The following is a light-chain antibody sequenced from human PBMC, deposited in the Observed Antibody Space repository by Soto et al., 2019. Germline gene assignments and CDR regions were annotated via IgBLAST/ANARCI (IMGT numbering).Light chain of an antibody. CDR1: SSNIGAGYD. J-gene: IGLJ2*01. Sequence: QPVLTQPPSVSGAPGQSGTISCTGSSSNIGAGYDVHWYQQLPGTAPKLLIYGNSNRPSGVPDRFSGSKSGTSASLAITGLQAEDEADYYCQSYDSSLSGSVFGGWTKLTVL. CDR3: QSYDSSLSGSV. V-gene: IGLV1-40*01. CDR2: GNS.